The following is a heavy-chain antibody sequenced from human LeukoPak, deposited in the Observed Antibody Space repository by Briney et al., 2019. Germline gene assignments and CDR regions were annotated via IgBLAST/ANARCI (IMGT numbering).Heavy chain of an antibody. J-gene: IGHJ4*02. Sequence: GGSLRLSCAASGFTFNSYWMSWVRQAPGKGLEWVANINQDGREKYYVDSVKGRFTISRDNADNSLYLQMNSLRAEDTAVYYCAKRTPQQQYNWGQGTLVTVSS. CDR1: GFTFNSYW. CDR2: INQDGREK. CDR3: AKRTPQQQYN. V-gene: IGHV3-7*01. D-gene: IGHD6-13*01.